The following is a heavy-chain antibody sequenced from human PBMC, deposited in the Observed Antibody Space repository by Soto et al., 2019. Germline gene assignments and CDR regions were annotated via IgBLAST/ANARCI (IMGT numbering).Heavy chain of an antibody. V-gene: IGHV4-4*07. J-gene: IGHJ5*02. D-gene: IGHD1-1*01. CDR2: IYATGTT. Sequence: QVQLQESGPGLVKPSETLSLTCSVYCASISGFYWSWIRKSAGKGLEWIGRIYATGTTEYNPSLTSRVMMSVDTSKKQFALKSRSVTAAETAVYYCVRDGTKTLRDWFDPWGQVISVTVSS. CDR1: CASISGFY. CDR3: VRDGTKTLRDWFDP.